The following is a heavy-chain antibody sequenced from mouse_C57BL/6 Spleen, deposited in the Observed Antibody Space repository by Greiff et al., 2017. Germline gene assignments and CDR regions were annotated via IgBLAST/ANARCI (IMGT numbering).Heavy chain of an antibody. Sequence: DVMLVESGGGLVKPGGSLKLSCAASGFTFSDYGMHWVRQAPEKGLEWVAYISSGSSTIYYADTVKGRFTISRDNAKNTLFLQMTSLSSEDTAMYYCARSGYGSSFYAMDYWGQGTSVTVSS. J-gene: IGHJ4*01. CDR3: ARSGYGSSFYAMDY. D-gene: IGHD1-1*01. V-gene: IGHV5-17*01. CDR2: ISSGSSTI. CDR1: GFTFSDYG.